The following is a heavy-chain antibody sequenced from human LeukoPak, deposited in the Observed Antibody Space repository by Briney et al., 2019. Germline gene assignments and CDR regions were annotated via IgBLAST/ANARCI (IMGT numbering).Heavy chain of an antibody. CDR1: GFTFSSYA. J-gene: IGHJ4*02. CDR2: ISGSGGST. Sequence: GGSLRLSCAASGFTFSSYAMSWVRQAPGKGLEWVSAISGSGGSTYYADSVKGRFTISRDNSKNTLYLQMNRLRAEDTAVYYCAKDLQAYYYGSGSYSATDYWGQGTLVTVSS. D-gene: IGHD3-10*01. CDR3: AKDLQAYYYGSGSYSATDY. V-gene: IGHV3-23*01.